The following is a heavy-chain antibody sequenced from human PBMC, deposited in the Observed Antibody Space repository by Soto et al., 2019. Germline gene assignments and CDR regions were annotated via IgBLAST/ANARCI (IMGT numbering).Heavy chain of an antibody. CDR2: IWNDGSNE. Sequence: PGGSLRLSCEASGFTLSSYGMHWVRQAPGKGLEWVAIIWNDGSNEYYADSVRGRFTISRDNSKNTLYLQVSNLRAEDTAVYFCARDQTDSGGYSDSWGQGTLVTVSS. D-gene: IGHD3-22*01. V-gene: IGHV3-33*01. CDR3: ARDQTDSGGYSDS. J-gene: IGHJ4*02. CDR1: GFTLSSYG.